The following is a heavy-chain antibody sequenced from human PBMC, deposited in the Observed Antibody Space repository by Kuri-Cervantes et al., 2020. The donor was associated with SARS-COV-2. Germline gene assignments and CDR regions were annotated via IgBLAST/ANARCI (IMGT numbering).Heavy chain of an antibody. CDR3: ARDPITMRVLDY. Sequence: GGSLRLSCAASGFTFSSYDMHWVRQATGKGLEWVSAIGTAGDTYYPGSVKGRFTISRENAKNSLYLQMNSLRAGDTAVYYCARDPITMRVLDYWGQGTLVTVSS. CDR2: IGTAGDT. V-gene: IGHV3-13*04. J-gene: IGHJ4*02. D-gene: IGHD3-22*01. CDR1: GFTFSSYD.